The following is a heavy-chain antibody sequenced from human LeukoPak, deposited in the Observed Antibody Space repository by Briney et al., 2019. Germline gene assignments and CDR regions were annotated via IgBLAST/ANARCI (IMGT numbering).Heavy chain of an antibody. CDR1: GFTFSSYA. V-gene: IGHV3-30-3*01. CDR2: ISYDGSNK. D-gene: IGHD3-22*01. CDR3: ARDGFSYSYDSSGYYYPAY. Sequence: GGSLRLSCAASGFTFSSYAMHWVRQAPGKGLEWVAVISYDGSNKYYAHSVKGRFTFSRDNSKNTLFLQMNSLRAEDTAVYYCARDGFSYSYDSSGYYYPAYWGQGTLVTVSS. J-gene: IGHJ4*02.